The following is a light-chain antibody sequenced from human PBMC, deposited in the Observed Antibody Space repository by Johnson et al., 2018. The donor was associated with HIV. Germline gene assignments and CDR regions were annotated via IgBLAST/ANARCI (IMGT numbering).Light chain of an antibody. CDR3: GTWDSSLSAFYV. CDR1: SSNIGNNY. V-gene: IGLV1-51*01. Sequence: QSVLTQPPSVSAAPGQKVTISCSGSSSNIGNNYVSWYQQLPGTAPKLLIYDNNKRPSGIPDRFSGSKYGTSATLGITGLQTGDEADYYCGTWDSSLSAFYVFGTGTKFTVL. CDR2: DNN. J-gene: IGLJ1*01.